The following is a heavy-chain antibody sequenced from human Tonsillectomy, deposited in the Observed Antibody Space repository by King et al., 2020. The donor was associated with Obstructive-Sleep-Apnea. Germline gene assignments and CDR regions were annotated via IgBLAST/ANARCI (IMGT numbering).Heavy chain of an antibody. CDR1: GFSLSNARMG. D-gene: IGHD3-22*01. J-gene: IGHJ4*02. Sequence: ITSKESGPVLVKPTETLTLTCTVSGFSLSNARMGVSWIRQPPGKALEWLAHIFSNDEKSYSTSLKSRLTISKDTSKSQVVLTMTNMDPVDTATYYCARITVNYYDSSGYLPFDYWGQGTLVTVSS. V-gene: IGHV2-26*01. CDR3: ARITVNYYDSSGYLPFDY. CDR2: IFSNDEK.